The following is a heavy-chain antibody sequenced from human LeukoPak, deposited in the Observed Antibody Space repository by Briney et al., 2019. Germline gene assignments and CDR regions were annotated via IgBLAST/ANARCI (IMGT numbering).Heavy chain of an antibody. V-gene: IGHV3-23*01. D-gene: IGHD3-9*01. CDR3: ARDRGDFDWLLPPNWFDP. CDR2: IRPSGDNT. J-gene: IGHJ5*02. Sequence: GGSLRVSCAASGFTFSSYDLTWVRQAPGRGLEWVSAIRPSGDNTYYGDSVKGRFTISRDNSKNTVYLQMNNMRVDDTAVYYCARDRGDFDWLLPPNWFDPWGQGTLVTVSS. CDR1: GFTFSSYD.